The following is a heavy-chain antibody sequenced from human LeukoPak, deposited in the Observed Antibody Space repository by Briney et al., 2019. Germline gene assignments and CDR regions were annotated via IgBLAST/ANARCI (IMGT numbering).Heavy chain of an antibody. CDR1: GGSISSYY. CDR2: IYYSGST. J-gene: IGHJ6*02. Sequence: SETLSLTCTVSGGSISSYYWSWIRQPPGKGLEWIGYIYYSGSTNYNPSLKSRVTISVDTSKNQFSLKPSSVTAADTAVYYCARIEDYYYYYGMDVWGQGTTVTVSS. CDR3: ARIEDYYYYYGMDV. V-gene: IGHV4-59*01.